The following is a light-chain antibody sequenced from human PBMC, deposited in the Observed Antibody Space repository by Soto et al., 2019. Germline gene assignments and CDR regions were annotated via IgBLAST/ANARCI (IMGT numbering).Light chain of an antibody. CDR1: SSDIGGYNY. J-gene: IGLJ2*01. Sequence: QSVLTQPASVSGSPGQSITISCTGTSSDIGGYNYVSWYQQHPGRAPKLMISEVSNRPSGVSNRFSGSKSGNTASLTISVLQAEDEAAYYCSSYTRSSLRVIFGGGTKLTVL. V-gene: IGLV2-14*01. CDR3: SSYTRSSLRVI. CDR2: EVS.